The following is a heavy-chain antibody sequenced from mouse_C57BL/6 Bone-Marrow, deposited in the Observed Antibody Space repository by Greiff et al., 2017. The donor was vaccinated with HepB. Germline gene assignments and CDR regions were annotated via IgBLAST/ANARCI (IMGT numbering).Heavy chain of an antibody. Sequence: EVQLQQSGAELVRPGASVKLSCTASGLKLKDDYMHWVKQRPEQGLEWIGWIDPENGDTEYASKFQGKATITADTSSNTAYLQLSSLTSEDTAVYYCTTRRITTVPWYFDVWGTGTTVTVSS. CDR1: GLKLKDDY. CDR3: TTRRITTVPWYFDV. V-gene: IGHV14-4*01. D-gene: IGHD1-1*01. CDR2: IDPENGDT. J-gene: IGHJ1*03.